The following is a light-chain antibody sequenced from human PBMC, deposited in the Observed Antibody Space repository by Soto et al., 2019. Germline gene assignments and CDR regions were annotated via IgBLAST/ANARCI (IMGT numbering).Light chain of an antibody. CDR3: QQYGSSPGT. CDR2: AAS. CDR1: QSVSSTF. V-gene: IGKV3-20*01. J-gene: IGKJ1*01. Sequence: EIVLTQSPGTLSLSPGERATLSGRASQSVSSTFLAWYQQKPGQAPRLLIYAASSRAIGIPDRFSGSGSGTDFTLTISRLEPEDFAVYYCQQYGSSPGTFGHGTKVEIK.